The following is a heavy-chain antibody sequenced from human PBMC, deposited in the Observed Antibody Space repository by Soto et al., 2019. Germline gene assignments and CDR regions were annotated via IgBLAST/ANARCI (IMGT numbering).Heavy chain of an antibody. J-gene: IGHJ4*02. D-gene: IGHD3-22*01. CDR3: AKSQTYYYDSSGYLETYFDY. V-gene: IGHV4-38-2*01. CDR2: IYHSGST. Sequence: PSETLSLTCAVSGYSISSGYYWGWIRQPPGEGLEWIGSIYHSGSTYYNPSLKSRVTISVGTSKNQFSLKLSSVTAADTAVYYCAKSQTYYYDSSGYLETYFDYWGQGXLVTV. CDR1: GYSISSGYY.